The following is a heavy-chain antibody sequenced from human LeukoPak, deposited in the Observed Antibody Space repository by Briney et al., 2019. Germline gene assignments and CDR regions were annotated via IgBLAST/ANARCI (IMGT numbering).Heavy chain of an antibody. D-gene: IGHD4-23*01. CDR1: GYSFTSYW. Sequence: GESLKISCKGSGYSFTSYWIGWVRQMPGKGLEWMGIIYPGDSDTRYSPSFQGQVTISADKSISTAYLQWSSLKASDTAMYYCARHHDCGGNSCWFDPWGQGTLVTVSS. J-gene: IGHJ5*02. CDR2: IYPGDSDT. CDR3: ARHHDCGGNSCWFDP. V-gene: IGHV5-51*01.